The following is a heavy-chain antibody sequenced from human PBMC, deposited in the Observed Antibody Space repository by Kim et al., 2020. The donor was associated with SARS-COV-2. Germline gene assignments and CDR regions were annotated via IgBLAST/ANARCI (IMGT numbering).Heavy chain of an antibody. CDR3: AKTLRTTGPYYFQY. J-gene: IGHJ4*02. D-gene: IGHD2-8*01. Sequence: GGSLRLSCAASGFTFRTYAMSWVRQAPGKGLEWVSTISGSDGGTYYADSVKGRFTISRDNSENTLHLQVNSLRPEDTAVYYCAKTLRTTGPYYFQYWGQGTLVTVSS. CDR2: ISGSDGGT. V-gene: IGHV3-23*01. CDR1: GFTFRTYA.